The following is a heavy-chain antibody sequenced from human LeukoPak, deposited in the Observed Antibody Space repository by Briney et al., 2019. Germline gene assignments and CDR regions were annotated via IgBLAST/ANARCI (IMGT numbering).Heavy chain of an antibody. V-gene: IGHV4-59*08. Sequence: SETLSLTCTVSGGSISSYYWSWIRQPPGKGLEWIGYIYYSGTTNYNPPLKSRVTISVDTSKNQFSLKLSSVTAADTAVYYCARHTYYYDSSGYTRAFDIWGQGTMVTVSS. CDR3: ARHTYYYDSSGYTRAFDI. CDR2: IYYSGTT. J-gene: IGHJ3*02. CDR1: GGSISSYY. D-gene: IGHD3-22*01.